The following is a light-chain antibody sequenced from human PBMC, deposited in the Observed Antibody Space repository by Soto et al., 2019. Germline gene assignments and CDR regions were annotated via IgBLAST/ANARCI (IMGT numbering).Light chain of an antibody. CDR1: QTINNN. CDR2: SSS. J-gene: IGKJ5*01. CDR3: QQTYLSPFT. Sequence: DIEMTQSPASLSASVGDRVTISCRTSQTINNNSNWYQQRPGKAPKLMIYSSSSLMSGVPPRFSGSGAGTDFTLTMSSLQPEDFAPVFFQQTYLSPFTFGQGTRADIK. V-gene: IGKV1-39*01.